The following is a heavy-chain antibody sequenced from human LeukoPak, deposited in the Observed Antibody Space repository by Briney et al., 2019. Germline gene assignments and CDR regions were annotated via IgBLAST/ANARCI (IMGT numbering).Heavy chain of an antibody. V-gene: IGHV1-18*04. J-gene: IGHJ4*02. D-gene: IGHD2-2*01. CDR1: GYTFTSYG. CDR3: ARDTVVVPAAIDY. CDR2: ISAYNGNT. Sequence: ASVKVSCKASGYTFTSYGISWVRQAPGQGLEWMGWISAYNGNTNYAQKLHGRVTMTTETSTSTAYMELRSPRSDDTAVYYCARDTVVVPAAIDYWGQGTLVTVSS.